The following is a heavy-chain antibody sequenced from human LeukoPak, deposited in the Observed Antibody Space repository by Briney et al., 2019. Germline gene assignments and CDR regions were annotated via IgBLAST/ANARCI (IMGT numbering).Heavy chain of an antibody. Sequence: SVKVSCKASGCTFISYAISWVRQAPGQGLAWMGGIIPIHGTANYAQKLHGRVTMITDDSTSTAYIELSSLESADTAVYYCGFPPDLDSSGYLGGGQGTLVT. CDR2: IIPIHGTA. J-gene: IGHJ1*01. V-gene: IGHV1-69*05. D-gene: IGHD3-22*01. CDR3: GFPPDLDSSGYLG. CDR1: GCTFISYA.